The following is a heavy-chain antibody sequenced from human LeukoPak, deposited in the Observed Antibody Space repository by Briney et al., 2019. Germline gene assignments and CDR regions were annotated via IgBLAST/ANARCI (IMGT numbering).Heavy chain of an antibody. Sequence: SETLSLTCAVYGGSFSGYYWSWIRQPPGKGLEWIGGINHSGSTNYNPSLKSRVTISVDTSKNQFSLKLSSVTAADTAVYYCASQYSGSPSDYWGQGTLVTVSS. CDR3: ASQYSGSPSDY. CDR2: INHSGST. J-gene: IGHJ4*02. V-gene: IGHV4-34*01. D-gene: IGHD1-26*01. CDR1: GGSFSGYY.